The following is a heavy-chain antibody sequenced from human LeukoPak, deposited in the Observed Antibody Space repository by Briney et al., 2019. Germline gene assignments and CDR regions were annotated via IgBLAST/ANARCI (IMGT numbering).Heavy chain of an antibody. V-gene: IGHV4-38-2*01. J-gene: IGHJ5*02. CDR1: GYSISSGYY. Sequence: SETLSLTCAVSGYSISSGYYWGWIRQPPGKGLEWIGSIYHSGSTYYNPSPKSRVTISVDTSKNQFSLKLSSVTAADTAVYYCARQGQYYDFWSGYVNWFDPWGQGTLVTVSS. D-gene: IGHD3-3*01. CDR2: IYHSGST. CDR3: ARQGQYYDFWSGYVNWFDP.